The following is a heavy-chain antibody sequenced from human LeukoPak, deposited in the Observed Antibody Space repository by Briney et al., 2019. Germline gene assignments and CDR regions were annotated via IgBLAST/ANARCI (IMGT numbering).Heavy chain of an antibody. J-gene: IGHJ4*02. CDR2: IYTSGST. CDR1: GGSISSYY. CDR3: ARGGGGYSYGDYFDY. D-gene: IGHD5-18*01. Sequence: PSETLSLTCTVSGGSISSYYWSWLRQPAGKGLEWNGRIYTSGSTNYNPSLKSRVTMSVDTSKNQSSLKLSSVTAADTAVYYCARGGGGYSYGDYFDYWGQGTLVTVSS. V-gene: IGHV4-4*07.